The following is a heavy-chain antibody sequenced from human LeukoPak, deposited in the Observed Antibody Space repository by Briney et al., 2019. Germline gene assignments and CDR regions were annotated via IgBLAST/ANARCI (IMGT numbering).Heavy chain of an antibody. CDR2: IYNSEKI. Sequence: PSETLSLTCTVSGGSISSYYWNWIRQPAGKGLEWIGRIYNSEKINYNPSLKSRVTMSVDTSKNLFSLKLSSVTAADTAVYYCAREPGDFWSAYLDCWGQGTLVTVSS. V-gene: IGHV4-4*07. D-gene: IGHD3-3*01. CDR1: GGSISSYY. J-gene: IGHJ4*02. CDR3: AREPGDFWSAYLDC.